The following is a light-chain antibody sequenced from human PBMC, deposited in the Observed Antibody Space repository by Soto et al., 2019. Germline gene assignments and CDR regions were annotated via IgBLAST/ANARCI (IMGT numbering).Light chain of an antibody. CDR1: QTISSW. CDR3: QHYNSYSEA. V-gene: IGKV1-5*03. CDR2: KAS. Sequence: DIQMTQSPYTLSGSVGDRVTITCRASQTISSWLAWYQQKPGKDPKLLIYKASTLKSGVPSRFSGSGSGTEFTLTISSLQTDELATYDCQHYNSYSEAVGQVTKVDIK. J-gene: IGKJ1*01.